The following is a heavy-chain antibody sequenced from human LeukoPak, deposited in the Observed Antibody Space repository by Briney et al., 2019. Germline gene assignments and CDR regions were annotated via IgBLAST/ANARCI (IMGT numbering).Heavy chain of an antibody. V-gene: IGHV1-69*13. D-gene: IGHD5-18*01. CDR1: GGTFSSYA. CDR2: IIPIFGTA. Sequence: SVKVSCKASGGTFSSYAISWARQAPGQGLEWMGGIIPIFGTANYAQKFQGRVTITADESTSTAYMELSSLRSEDTAVYYCARGSRGYSYGWDRTEDAFDIWGQGTMVTVSS. J-gene: IGHJ3*02. CDR3: ARGSRGYSYGWDRTEDAFDI.